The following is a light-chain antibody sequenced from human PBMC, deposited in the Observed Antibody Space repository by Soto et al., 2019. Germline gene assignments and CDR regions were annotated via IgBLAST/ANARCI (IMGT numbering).Light chain of an antibody. CDR2: DAS. V-gene: IGKV3D-20*01. Sequence: EIVLTQSPATLSLSPGERATLSCGASQRVSSSYLAWYQQKPGLAPRLLIYDASSRATGIPDRFSGSGSGTDFTLTISRLGPEDFAVYYCQQYGSSPITFGQGTRLEIK. CDR1: QRVSSSY. J-gene: IGKJ5*01. CDR3: QQYGSSPIT.